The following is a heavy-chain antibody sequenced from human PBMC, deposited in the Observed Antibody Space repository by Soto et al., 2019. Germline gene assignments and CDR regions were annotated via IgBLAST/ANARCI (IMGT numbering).Heavy chain of an antibody. V-gene: IGHV1-8*01. CDR1: GYTFTSYD. Sequence: QVQLVQSGAEVKKPGASVKVSCKASGYTFTSYDLYWVRQAPGQGLEWVGWINPNSGNSGYAQKFQGRVTMTRETSISTVYMDLTSLRSADTSVYYCARDSFRNSRAFDYWVQGTLVTVSS. D-gene: IGHD4-4*01. J-gene: IGHJ4*02. CDR3: ARDSFRNSRAFDY. CDR2: INPNSGNS.